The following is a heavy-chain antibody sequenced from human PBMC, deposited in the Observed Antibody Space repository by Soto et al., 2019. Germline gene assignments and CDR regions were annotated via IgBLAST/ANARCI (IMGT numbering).Heavy chain of an antibody. J-gene: IGHJ3*02. CDR3: ATYIVVVPAAIVDHDAFDI. Sequence: GASVKVSCKASGYTFTSYGISWVRQAPGQGLEWMGWISAYNGNTNYAQKLQGRVTMTTDTSTSTAYMELRSLRSDDTAVYYCATYIVVVPAAIVDHDAFDIWGQGTMVTVSS. V-gene: IGHV1-18*04. CDR2: ISAYNGNT. CDR1: GYTFTSYG. D-gene: IGHD2-2*02.